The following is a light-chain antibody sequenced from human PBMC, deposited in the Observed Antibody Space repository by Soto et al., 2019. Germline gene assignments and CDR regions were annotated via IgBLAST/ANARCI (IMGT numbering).Light chain of an antibody. CDR3: QQYNSWLWT. V-gene: IGKV3-15*01. J-gene: IGKJ1*01. CDR1: QSVSSK. Sequence: EIVMTQSPATLSVSPGEGATLSCRASQSVSSKLAWYQQKPGQAPRLLIYGASTRATGIPARFSGSGSGTEFTLIISSRQSEDSAVYYCQQYNSWLWTFGQVTKVEIK. CDR2: GAS.